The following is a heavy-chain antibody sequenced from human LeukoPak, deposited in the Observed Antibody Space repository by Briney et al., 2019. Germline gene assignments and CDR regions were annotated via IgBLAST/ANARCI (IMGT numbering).Heavy chain of an antibody. CDR1: GGSISSSSYY. Sequence: PSETLSLTCTVSGGSISSSSYYWGWIRQPPGKGLEWIGSIYYSGSTYYNPSLKSRVTISVDTSKNQFSLKLSSVTAADTAVYYCARGGPLLLWFGELFPANWFDPWGQGTLVTVSS. CDR3: ARGGPLLLWFGELFPANWFDP. D-gene: IGHD3-10*01. J-gene: IGHJ5*02. V-gene: IGHV4-39*01. CDR2: IYYSGST.